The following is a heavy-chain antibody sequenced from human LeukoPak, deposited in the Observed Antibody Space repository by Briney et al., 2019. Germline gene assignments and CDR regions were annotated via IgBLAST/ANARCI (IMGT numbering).Heavy chain of an antibody. D-gene: IGHD3-22*01. V-gene: IGHV1-69*13. CDR1: GGTFSSYA. CDR2: IIPIFGTA. CDR3: NYYYDSSGYYDY. Sequence: GASVKVSCKASGGTFSSYAISWVRQAPGQGLEWMGGIIPIFGTANYAQKFQGRVTITADESTSTAYMELSSLRSEDTAVYYCNYYYDSSGYYDYWGQGTLVTVSS. J-gene: IGHJ4*02.